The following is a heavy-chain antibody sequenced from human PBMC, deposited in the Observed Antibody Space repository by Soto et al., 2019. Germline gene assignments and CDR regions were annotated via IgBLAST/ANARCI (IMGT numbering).Heavy chain of an antibody. D-gene: IGHD6-13*01. V-gene: IGHV1-8*01. CDR3: ASAMILAAAGIGAFDI. CDR1: GYTFTSYD. CDR2: MNPNSGNT. J-gene: IGHJ3*02. Sequence: ASVKVSCKASGYTFTSYDINWVRQATGQGLEWMGWMNPNSGNTGYAQKFQGRVTMTRNTSISTAYMELSSLRSEDTAVYYCASAMILAAAGIGAFDIWGQGTMVTVSS.